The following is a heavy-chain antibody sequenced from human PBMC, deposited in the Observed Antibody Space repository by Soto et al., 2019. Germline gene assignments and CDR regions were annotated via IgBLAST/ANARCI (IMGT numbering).Heavy chain of an antibody. J-gene: IGHJ6*02. CDR1: GYTFTSYG. D-gene: IGHD5-18*01. V-gene: IGHV1-18*01. Sequence: GASVKVSCKASGYTFTSYGISWVRQAPGQGLEWMGWISAYNGNTNYAQKLQGRVTMTRDTSTSTVYMELSSLRSEDTAVYYCARGGEYSYGRVRDYYGMDVWGQGTTVTVSS. CDR2: ISAYNGNT. CDR3: ARGGEYSYGRVRDYYGMDV.